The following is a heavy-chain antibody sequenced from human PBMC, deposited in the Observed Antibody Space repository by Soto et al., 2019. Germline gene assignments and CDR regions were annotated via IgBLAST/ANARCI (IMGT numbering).Heavy chain of an antibody. CDR3: ARVLYYGSGSYSPYGMDV. CDR1: GVSFNNNG. D-gene: IGHD3-10*01. J-gene: IGHJ6*02. Sequence: QVQLVQSGAEVKKPGSSVKVSCKTSGVSFNNNGIGWVRQAPGHGLEWVGGVSPPFRTANYARKFHGRSSITADASTGTVNMELSSLTSEDTAQYYCARVLYYGSGSYSPYGMDVWGQGTTVTVSS. CDR2: VSPPFRTA. V-gene: IGHV1-69*01.